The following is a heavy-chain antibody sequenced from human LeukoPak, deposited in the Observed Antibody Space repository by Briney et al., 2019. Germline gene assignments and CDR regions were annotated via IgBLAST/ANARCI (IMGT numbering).Heavy chain of an antibody. CDR1: GFRFSDAA. CDR3: ARIPTFYGDYNKDY. D-gene: IGHD4-17*01. J-gene: IGHJ4*02. Sequence: PGGSLRLSCAASGFRFSDAAMTWVRQAPGKGLEWVSLIGSVGHSTYYGDSVKGRFTISRDNSKNTLSLQMNSLRVEDTATYYCARIPTFYGDYNKDYWGQGTLVTVSS. CDR2: IGSVGHST. V-gene: IGHV3-23*01.